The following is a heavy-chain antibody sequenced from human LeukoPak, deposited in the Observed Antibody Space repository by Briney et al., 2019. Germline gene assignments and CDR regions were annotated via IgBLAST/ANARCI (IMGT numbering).Heavy chain of an antibody. CDR3: ASEGVGYSSSWYAFHY. J-gene: IGHJ4*02. CDR2: ISSSGSTI. D-gene: IGHD6-13*01. V-gene: IGHV3-11*04. CDR1: GFTFSDYY. Sequence: GGSLRLSCAASGFTFSDYYMSWIRQAPGKGLEWVSYISSSGSTIYYADSVKGRFTISRDNAKNSLYLQMNSLRAEDTAVYYCASEGVGYSSSWYAFHYWGQGTLVTVSS.